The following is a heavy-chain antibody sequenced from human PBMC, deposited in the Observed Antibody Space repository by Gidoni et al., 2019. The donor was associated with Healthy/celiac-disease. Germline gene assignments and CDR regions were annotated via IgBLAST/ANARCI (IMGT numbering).Heavy chain of an antibody. J-gene: IGHJ5*02. D-gene: IGHD3-3*01. Sequence: QITLKESGPTLVKPTQTLTLTCTFSGFSLSTSGVGVGWIRQPPGKALEWLALIYWNDDKRYSPSLKSRLTITKDTSKNQVVLTMTNMDPVDTATYYCAHSRAYYDFWSGYSDNWFDPWGQGTLVTVSS. CDR1: GFSLSTSGVG. CDR2: IYWNDDK. V-gene: IGHV2-5*01. CDR3: AHSRAYYDFWSGYSDNWFDP.